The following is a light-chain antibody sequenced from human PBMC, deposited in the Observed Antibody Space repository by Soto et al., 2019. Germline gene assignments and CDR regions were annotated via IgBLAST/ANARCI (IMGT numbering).Light chain of an antibody. CDR2: HAS. V-gene: IGKV3-20*01. J-gene: IGKJ4*01. Sequence: EIVLTQSPGTLSLSPGERAALSCRASQSVGNNFLGWYQQKPGQSPRLLIYHASNRATGIPDRFSGTASGTDFTLTISRLEPEDFAVYYCQQYASSPLTFGGGTKVEIK. CDR1: QSVGNNF. CDR3: QQYASSPLT.